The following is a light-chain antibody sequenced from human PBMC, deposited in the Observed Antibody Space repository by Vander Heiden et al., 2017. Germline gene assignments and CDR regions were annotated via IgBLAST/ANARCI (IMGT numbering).Light chain of an antibody. CDR2: GAS. V-gene: IGKV3-20*01. CDR3: QQYGSSPPIT. J-gene: IGKJ5*01. CDR1: QSVSSSY. Sequence: PGTLSLSPGERATLSCRASQSVSSSYLAWYQQKPGQAPRLLIYGASSRATGIPDRFSGSGYGTDFTLTISRLEPEDFAVYYCQQYGSSPPITFGQGTLLEIK.